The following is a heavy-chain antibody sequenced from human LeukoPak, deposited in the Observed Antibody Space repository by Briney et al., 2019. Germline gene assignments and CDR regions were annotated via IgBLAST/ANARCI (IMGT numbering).Heavy chain of an antibody. V-gene: IGHV3-30-3*01. Sequence: GGSLRLSCAASGFTFSSYAMHWVRQAPGKGLEWVAVISYDGSNKYYADSVKGRFTISRDNSKNTLYLQMNSLRAEDTAVYYCARGRWLQAQGPSFDYWGQGTLVTVSS. D-gene: IGHD5-24*01. CDR1: GFTFSSYA. CDR3: ARGRWLQAQGPSFDY. J-gene: IGHJ4*02. CDR2: ISYDGSNK.